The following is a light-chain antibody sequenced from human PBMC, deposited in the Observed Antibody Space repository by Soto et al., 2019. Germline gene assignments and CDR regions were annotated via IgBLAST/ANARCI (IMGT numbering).Light chain of an antibody. CDR2: EVS. Sequence: QSALTQPASVSGSPGQSITISCTGTSSDVGSYNLVSWYQQHPGKAPKLMIYEVSKRPSGVSNRFSGSKSGNTASLTISGLQAEDEADYFWFSYSGSRTFLVFGGGTKLTVL. J-gene: IGLJ2*01. V-gene: IGLV2-23*02. CDR3: FSYSGSRTFLV. CDR1: SSDVGSYNL.